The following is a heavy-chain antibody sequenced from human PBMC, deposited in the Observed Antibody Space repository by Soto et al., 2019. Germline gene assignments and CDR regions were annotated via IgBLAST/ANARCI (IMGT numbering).Heavy chain of an antibody. Sequence: QVQLQESGPGLVKPSGTLSLTRAVSGGSISSSHWWTWVRQPPGKGLDYIGEISHSGTSNSNPSLKSRCTLSVDKSKNHFSLPLTSVTAADTAVYYCARVVLTITRGAFDAWGQGTLVIVSS. J-gene: IGHJ3*01. CDR3: ARVVLTITRGAFDA. V-gene: IGHV4-4*02. CDR2: ISHSGTS. D-gene: IGHD3-9*01. CDR1: GGSISSSHW.